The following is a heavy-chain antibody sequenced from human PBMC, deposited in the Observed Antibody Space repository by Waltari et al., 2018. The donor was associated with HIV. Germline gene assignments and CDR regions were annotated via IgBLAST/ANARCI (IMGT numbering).Heavy chain of an antibody. V-gene: IGHV4-39*07. J-gene: IGHJ5*02. Sequence: LQLQESGQVLGTPSATLSLTCPFAGGSVTRSTYYWGWIGQAPGVGVEWIGAISQGGGAYYNPSLESRVTISLDTSKNQFSLKLQSVTAADTALYYCAGAPNGDFSWLDPWGQGTLVTVSS. D-gene: IGHD4-17*01. CDR2: ISQGGGA. CDR3: AGAPNGDFSWLDP. CDR1: GGSVTRSTYY.